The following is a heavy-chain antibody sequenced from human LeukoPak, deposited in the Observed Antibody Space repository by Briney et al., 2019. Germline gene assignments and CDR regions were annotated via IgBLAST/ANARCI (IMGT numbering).Heavy chain of an antibody. V-gene: IGHV3-48*01. CDR2: ISSTSGTI. Sequence: GGSLRLSCAASGFTFSDYSMNWVRQAPGKGLEWVSYISSTSGTIYYADSVKGRFTISRDNAKNSLYLQMNSLRAEDTAVYYCARTRYYYGFDFWGQGTTVTVSS. CDR3: ARTRYYYGFDF. D-gene: IGHD2/OR15-2a*01. J-gene: IGHJ3*01. CDR1: GFTFSDYS.